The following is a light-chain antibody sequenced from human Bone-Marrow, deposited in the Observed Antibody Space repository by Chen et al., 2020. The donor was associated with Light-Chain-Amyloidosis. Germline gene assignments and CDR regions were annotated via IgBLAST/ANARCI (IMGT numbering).Light chain of an antibody. CDR1: DLPTKY. J-gene: IGLJ2*01. V-gene: IGLV3-25*03. Sequence: SYELTQPPSVSVSPGQTARITCSGDDLPTKYAYWYQQKPGQAPVLVIHRDTERPSGISERFSGASAGTTATLTISGVRAEDEADYHWQAADSSGTYAVIFGGGTKLTVL. CDR2: RDT. CDR3: QAADSSGTYAVI.